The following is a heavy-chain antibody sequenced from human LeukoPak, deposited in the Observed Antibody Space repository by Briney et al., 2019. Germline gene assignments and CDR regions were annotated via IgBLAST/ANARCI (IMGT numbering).Heavy chain of an antibody. Sequence: GGSLRLSCAASGFTFSSYAMHWVRQAPGKGLEWVAVISYDGSNKYYADSVKGRFTISRDNSKNTLYLQMNSLRAEDTAVYYCARTLDYGGNGYYYYYGMDVWGQGTTVTVSS. CDR1: GFTFSSYA. V-gene: IGHV3-30*04. CDR3: ARTLDYGGNGYYYYYGMDV. J-gene: IGHJ6*02. D-gene: IGHD4-23*01. CDR2: ISYDGSNK.